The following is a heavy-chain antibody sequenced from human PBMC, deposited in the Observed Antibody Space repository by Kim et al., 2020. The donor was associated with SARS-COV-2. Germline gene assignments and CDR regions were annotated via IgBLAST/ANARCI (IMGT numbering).Heavy chain of an antibody. Sequence: VDSVKGRLTISRDNAKNSLYLQMNSLRAEDTAVYYCARDRWELLGGDFDYWGQGTLVTVSS. J-gene: IGHJ4*02. CDR3: ARDRWELLGGDFDY. D-gene: IGHD1-26*01. V-gene: IGHV3-7*03.